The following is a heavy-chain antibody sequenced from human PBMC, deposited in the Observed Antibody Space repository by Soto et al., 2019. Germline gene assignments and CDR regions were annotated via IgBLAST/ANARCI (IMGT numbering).Heavy chain of an antibody. Sequence: ETLSLTCAVSGYSISSGYYWGWIRQPPGKGLEWIGSIYHSGSTYYNPSLKSRVTISVDTSKNQFSLKLSSVTAADTAVYYCARDSPPYYYDSSGSDDAFDIWGQGTMVTVSS. J-gene: IGHJ3*02. CDR3: ARDSPPYYYDSSGSDDAFDI. CDR2: IYHSGST. CDR1: GYSISSGYY. D-gene: IGHD3-22*01. V-gene: IGHV4-38-2*02.